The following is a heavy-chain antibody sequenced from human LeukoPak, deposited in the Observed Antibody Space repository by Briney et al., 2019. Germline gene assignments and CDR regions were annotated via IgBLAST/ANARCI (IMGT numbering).Heavy chain of an antibody. J-gene: IGHJ6*02. V-gene: IGHV3-53*01. CDR1: GFTVSSNY. Sequence: PGGSLRLSCAASGFTVSSNYMSWVRQAPGKGLEWVSVIYSCGSTYYADSVKGRFTISRDNAKNSLYLQMNSLRAEDTAVYYCARDLAPDFWSGPWYYYYGMDVWGQGTTVTVSS. CDR2: IYSCGST. CDR3: ARDLAPDFWSGPWYYYYGMDV. D-gene: IGHD3-3*01.